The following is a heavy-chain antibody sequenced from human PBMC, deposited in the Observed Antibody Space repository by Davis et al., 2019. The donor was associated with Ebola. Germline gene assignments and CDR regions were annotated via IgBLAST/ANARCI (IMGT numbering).Heavy chain of an antibody. CDR3: ARGEAAAVFSYNWFDP. D-gene: IGHD6-25*01. V-gene: IGHV4-31*03. Sequence: SETLSLTCSVSGASISSGAHYWSWVRQRPGKGLEYIGYIYNTGNRYYNPSLESRVTFSMDTSKNQFSLKLRSLTAADTATYYCARGEAAAVFSYNWFDPWGQGTLVTVSS. CDR2: IYNTGNR. J-gene: IGHJ5*02. CDR1: GASISSGAHY.